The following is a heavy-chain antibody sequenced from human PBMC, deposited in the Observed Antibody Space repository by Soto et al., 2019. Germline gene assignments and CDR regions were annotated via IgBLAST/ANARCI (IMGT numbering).Heavy chain of an antibody. CDR3: ATYYYDSSGHYYDY. V-gene: IGHV1-3*01. CDR1: GYTFTSYA. CDR2: INAGNGNT. Sequence: GASVKLSCKASGYTFTSYAMHWVRQAPGQRLEWMGWINAGNGNTKYSQKFQGRVTITRDTSTSTAYMELSSLRSENTAVYYCATYYYDSSGHYYDYWGQGTLVTVSS. J-gene: IGHJ4*02. D-gene: IGHD3-22*01.